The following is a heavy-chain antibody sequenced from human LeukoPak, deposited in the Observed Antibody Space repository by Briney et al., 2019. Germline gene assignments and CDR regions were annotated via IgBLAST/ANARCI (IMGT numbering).Heavy chain of an antibody. D-gene: IGHD3-9*01. J-gene: IGHJ5*02. V-gene: IGHV3-7*01. Sequence: TGGSLRLSCAASGFTFTTYWMSWVRQAPGKGLEWVANIKQDGTEKYYVDSVKGRFTISRDNAKNSLYLQMNSLRAEDTAVYYCARVGIFHQLVFDPWGQGTLVTVSS. CDR2: IKQDGTEK. CDR1: GFTFTTYW. CDR3: ARVGIFHQLVFDP.